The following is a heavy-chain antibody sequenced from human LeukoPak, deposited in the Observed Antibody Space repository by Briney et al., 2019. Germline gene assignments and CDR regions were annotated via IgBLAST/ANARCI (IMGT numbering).Heavy chain of an antibody. D-gene: IGHD5-24*01. CDR1: GFTFNTYV. J-gene: IGHJ4*02. Sequence: GGSLRLSCAASGFTFNTYVMHWVRQAPGKGLVWVARIDTDGKTTTYADSVKGRFTISRDNAKNMLYVQMNSQRAEDTAVYYCVRDKDGYNFWGQGTLVSVSS. CDR2: IDTDGKTT. CDR3: VRDKDGYNF. V-gene: IGHV3-74*01.